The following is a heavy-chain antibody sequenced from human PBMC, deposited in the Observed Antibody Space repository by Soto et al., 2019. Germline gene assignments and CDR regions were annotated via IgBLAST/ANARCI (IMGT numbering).Heavy chain of an antibody. V-gene: IGHV4-4*02. CDR3: ARALWGPAGHINWFDP. D-gene: IGHD2-2*01. CDR1: GGSISSSNW. Sequence: SETLSLTCAVSGGSISSSNWWSWVRQPPGKGLEWIGEIYHSGSTNYNPSLKSRVTISVDTSKNQFSLKLSSVTAADTAVYYCARALWGPAGHINWFDPWGQGTLVT. CDR2: IYHSGST. J-gene: IGHJ5*02.